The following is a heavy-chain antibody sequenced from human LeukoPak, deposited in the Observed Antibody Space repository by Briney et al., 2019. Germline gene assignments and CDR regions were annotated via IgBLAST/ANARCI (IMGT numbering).Heavy chain of an antibody. CDR1: GFTFSSYW. J-gene: IGHJ6*02. Sequence: GGSLRLSCAASGFTFSSYWMSWVRQAPGKGLEWVSVIYSGGSTYYADSVKGRFTISRDNSKNTPYLQMNSLRAEDTAVYYCARGFGGYYYGMDVWGQGTTVTVSS. CDR3: ARGFGGYYYGMDV. CDR2: IYSGGST. D-gene: IGHD3-10*01. V-gene: IGHV3-66*01.